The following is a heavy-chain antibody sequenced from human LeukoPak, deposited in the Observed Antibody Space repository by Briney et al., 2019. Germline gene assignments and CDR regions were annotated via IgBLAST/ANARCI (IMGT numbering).Heavy chain of an antibody. CDR1: GYTFTSYG. CDR2: ISAYNGNT. D-gene: IGHD2-2*01. CDR3: ARDGSLSSTSGAFDI. V-gene: IGHV1-18*01. Sequence: ASVKVSCKASGYTFTSYGISWVRQAAGQGLEWMGWISAYNGNTNYAQKLQGRVTMTTDTSTSTAYMELRSLRSDDTAVYYCARDGSLSSTSGAFDIWGQGTMVTVSS. J-gene: IGHJ3*02.